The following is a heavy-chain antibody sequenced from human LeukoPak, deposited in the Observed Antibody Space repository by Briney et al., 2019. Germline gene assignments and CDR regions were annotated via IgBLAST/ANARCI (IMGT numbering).Heavy chain of an antibody. CDR3: ARENSAPIDY. Sequence: GGSLRLSCAVSGFTFSNYGMHWVRQAPGKGLEWVSAISGSGGSTYYADSVKGRFTISRDNSKNTLFLQMISLRGEDTAVYYCARENSAPIDYWGQGTLVTVSS. D-gene: IGHD4-23*01. CDR1: GFTFSNYG. CDR2: ISGSGGST. J-gene: IGHJ4*02. V-gene: IGHV3-23*01.